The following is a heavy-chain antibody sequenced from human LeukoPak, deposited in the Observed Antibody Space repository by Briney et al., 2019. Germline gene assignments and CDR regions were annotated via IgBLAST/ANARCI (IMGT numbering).Heavy chain of an antibody. Sequence: PGGSLRLSCAASGFTFSSYSMYWVRQAPGKGLEWVSSISSSSSYIYYADSVKGRFTISRDNAKNLLYLQMNSLRAEDTAVYYCARDLLVSSWYRTALKYNWFDPWGQGTLVTVSS. V-gene: IGHV3-21*01. CDR3: ARDLLVSSWYRTALKYNWFDP. D-gene: IGHD6-13*01. J-gene: IGHJ5*02. CDR2: ISSSSSYI. CDR1: GFTFSSYS.